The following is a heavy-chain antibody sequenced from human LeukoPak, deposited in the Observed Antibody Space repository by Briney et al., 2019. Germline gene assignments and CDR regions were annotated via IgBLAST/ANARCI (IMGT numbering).Heavy chain of an antibody. CDR1: GYTFTSYY. V-gene: IGHV1-46*01. CDR2: INPSGGST. D-gene: IGHD3-10*01. CDR3: AREGYYGSGIVRGYMDV. J-gene: IGHJ6*03. Sequence: ASVKVSCKASGYTFTSYYMHWVRQAPGQGLEWMGIINPSGGSTSYAQKFQGRVTMTRDTSTSTVYMELSSLRSEDTAVYYCAREGYYGSGIVRGYMDVWGKGTTVTISS.